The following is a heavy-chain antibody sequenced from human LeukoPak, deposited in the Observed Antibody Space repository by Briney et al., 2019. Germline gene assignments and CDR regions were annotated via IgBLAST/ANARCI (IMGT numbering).Heavy chain of an antibody. J-gene: IGHJ1*01. CDR3: ARVAYSSGWYLFFQH. D-gene: IGHD6-19*01. Sequence: SETLSLTCAVYGGSFSGYYWSWIRQPPGKGLEWIGEINHSGSTNYNPSLKSRVTISLDTSKNQFSLKLSSVTAADTAVYYCARVAYSSGWYLFFQHWGQGTLVTVSS. CDR1: GGSFSGYY. V-gene: IGHV4-34*01. CDR2: INHSGST.